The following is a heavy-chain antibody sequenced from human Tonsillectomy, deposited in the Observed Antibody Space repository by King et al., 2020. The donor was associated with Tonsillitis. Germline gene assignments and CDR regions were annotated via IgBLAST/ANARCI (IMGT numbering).Heavy chain of an antibody. CDR1: GGSITNYY. CDR2: IYHSGIT. V-gene: IGHV4-59*01. J-gene: IGHJ3*02. Sequence: QLQESGPGLVKPSETLSLTCSVSGGSITNYYWNWIRQPPGKGLEWIGHIYHSGITNYNPSLKSRVTMSVDTSENQFSLKLTSVTAASTAVYYCARAFTGSAKCAFDIWGPGTMVTVSS. D-gene: IGHD1-1*01. CDR3: ARAFTGSAKCAFDI.